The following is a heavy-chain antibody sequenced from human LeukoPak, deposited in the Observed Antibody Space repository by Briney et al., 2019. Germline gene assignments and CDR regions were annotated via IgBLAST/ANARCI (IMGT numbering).Heavy chain of an antibody. CDR2: ISGSGANT. V-gene: IGHV3-23*01. CDR1: GFTFSSYG. J-gene: IGHJ3*01. D-gene: IGHD1-26*01. Sequence: PGASPRLSCAASGFTFSSYGMTWVRQAPGKGLEWVSSISGSGANTYYVGSVKGRFTISRDNSKNTVHLQMSSLRAEDTAVYHCARVLKGESGALGVDVWGQGTMVTVSS. CDR3: ARVLKGESGALGVDV.